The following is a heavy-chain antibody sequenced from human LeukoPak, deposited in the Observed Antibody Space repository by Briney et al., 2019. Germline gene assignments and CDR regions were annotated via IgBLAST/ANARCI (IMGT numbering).Heavy chain of an antibody. CDR1: GFTFSSYA. CDR3: AKDQVSSGPKGHDAFDI. Sequence: PGGSLRLSCAACGFTFSSYAMSWVRRAPGKGLEWVSAISGSGGSTYYADSVKGRFTISRDNSKNTLYLQMNSLRAEDTAVYYCAKDQVSSGPKGHDAFDIWGQGTMVTVSS. D-gene: IGHD6-19*01. CDR2: ISGSGGST. J-gene: IGHJ3*02. V-gene: IGHV3-23*01.